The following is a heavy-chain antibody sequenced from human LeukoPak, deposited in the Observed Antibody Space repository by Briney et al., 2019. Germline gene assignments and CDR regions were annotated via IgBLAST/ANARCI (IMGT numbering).Heavy chain of an antibody. Sequence: GGSLRLSCESSGFTFRTYAMNWVRQAPGKGLEWVSSMGGSGTSIYYADSVKGRFTISRDNAKNSLYLQMNSLRVDDTAVYYCAREEPGDLGQAFHYWGQGTLVTVSS. CDR1: GFTFRTYA. V-gene: IGHV3-21*01. D-gene: IGHD7-27*01. CDR2: MGGSGTSI. J-gene: IGHJ4*02. CDR3: AREEPGDLGQAFHY.